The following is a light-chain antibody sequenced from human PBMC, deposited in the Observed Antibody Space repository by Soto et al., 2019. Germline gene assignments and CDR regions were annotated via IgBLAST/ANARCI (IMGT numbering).Light chain of an antibody. J-gene: IGKJ5*01. CDR1: QSISTW. CDR3: QQYNSYSSIT. V-gene: IGKV1-5*03. Sequence: DIQMTQSPSTLPASVGDRVTITCRANQSISTWLAWYQQKPGKAPNLLIYKASRLETGVPSRFSGSGSGTEFTLTISSLQPDDFATYYCQQYNSYSSITFGQGTRLEI. CDR2: KAS.